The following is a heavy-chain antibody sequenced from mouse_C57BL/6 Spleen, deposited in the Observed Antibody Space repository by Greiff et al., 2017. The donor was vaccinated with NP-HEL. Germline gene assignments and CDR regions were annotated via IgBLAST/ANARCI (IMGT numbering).Heavy chain of an antibody. CDR1: GFSLTSYG. CDR2: IWSDGST. Sequence: VQGVESGPGLVAPSQSLSITCTVSGFSLTSYGVHWVRQPPGKGLEWLVVIWSDGSTTYNSALKSRLSISKDNSKSQVFLKMNSLQTDDTAMYYCARVYGYDGGAMDYWGQGTSVTVSS. V-gene: IGHV2-6*03. CDR3: ARVYGYDGGAMDY. D-gene: IGHD2-2*01. J-gene: IGHJ4*01.